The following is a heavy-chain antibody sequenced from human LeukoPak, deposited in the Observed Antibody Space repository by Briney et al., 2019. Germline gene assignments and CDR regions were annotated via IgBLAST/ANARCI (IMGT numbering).Heavy chain of an antibody. Sequence: GASVKVSCKASGYTFTSYDINWVRQATGQGLEWMGWMNPNSGNTGYAQKFQGRVTMTRNTSISTAYMELSSPRSEDTAVYYCARVRGKTLAYYYYYGMDVWGQGTTVTVSS. CDR1: GYTFTSYD. V-gene: IGHV1-8*01. D-gene: IGHD3-10*01. J-gene: IGHJ6*02. CDR2: MNPNSGNT. CDR3: ARVRGKTLAYYYYYGMDV.